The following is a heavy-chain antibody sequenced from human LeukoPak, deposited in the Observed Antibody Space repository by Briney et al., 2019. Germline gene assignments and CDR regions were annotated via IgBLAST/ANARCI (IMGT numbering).Heavy chain of an antibody. Sequence: GGSLLLSCAASGFTFSSYAMSWVRQAPGKGLEWVSAISGSGGSTYYADSVKGRFTISRDNSKNTLYLQMNSLRAEDTAVYYCAKGEAPYYDILTGYYPDYWGQGTLVTVSS. CDR1: GFTFSSYA. V-gene: IGHV3-23*01. D-gene: IGHD3-9*01. CDR2: ISGSGGST. CDR3: AKGEAPYYDILTGYYPDY. J-gene: IGHJ4*02.